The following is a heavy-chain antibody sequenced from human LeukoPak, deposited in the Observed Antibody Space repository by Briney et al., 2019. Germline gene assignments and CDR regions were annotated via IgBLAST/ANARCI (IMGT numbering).Heavy chain of an antibody. V-gene: IGHV3-74*01. CDR2: INSDGSST. D-gene: IGHD2-8*01. CDR3: ASTNRCDY. J-gene: IGHJ4*02. Sequence: GGSLRLSCAASGFTFSSYWMHWVRQAPGKGLVWVSRINSDGSSTDYADSVKGRFTISRDNARNTLYLQMNSLTADDTAVYYCASTNRCDYWGQGTPVIVSS. CDR1: GFTFSSYW.